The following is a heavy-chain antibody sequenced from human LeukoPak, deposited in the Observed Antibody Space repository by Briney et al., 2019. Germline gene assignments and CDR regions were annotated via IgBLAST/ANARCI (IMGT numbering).Heavy chain of an antibody. CDR2: IKKKTDGGTA. CDR3: TTRFYDIGSHR. CDR1: GLTFSSHW. D-gene: IGHD3-9*01. V-gene: IGHV3-15*07. J-gene: IGHJ5*02. Sequence: GGSLRLSCAASGLTFSSHWMHWVRQAPGKGLEWVGRIKKKTDGGTADYAAPVKGGFTISRDDSKNMLYLQMNSLKTEDTAMYYCTTRFYDIGSHRWGQGTLVTVSS.